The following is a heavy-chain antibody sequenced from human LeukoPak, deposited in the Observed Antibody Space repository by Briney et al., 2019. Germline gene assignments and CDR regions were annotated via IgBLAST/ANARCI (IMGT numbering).Heavy chain of an antibody. Sequence: GGSLRLSCAASGFTFSSYAMHWVRQAPGKGLEWVAVISYDGSNKYYADSVKGRFTISRDNSKNTLYLQMNSLRAEDTAVYYCARAAAGRSRAFDIWGQGTMVTVSS. CDR2: ISYDGSNK. CDR3: ARAAAGRSRAFDI. V-gene: IGHV3-30-3*01. CDR1: GFTFSSYA. D-gene: IGHD2-15*01. J-gene: IGHJ3*02.